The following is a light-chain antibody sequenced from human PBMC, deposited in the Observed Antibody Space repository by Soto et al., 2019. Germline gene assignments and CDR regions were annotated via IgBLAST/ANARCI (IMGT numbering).Light chain of an antibody. J-gene: IGKJ4*01. V-gene: IGKV1-12*01. CDR2: AAS. CDR3: QQANSFPLT. Sequence: DIQMTQSPSSVSASVGDRVTITCRASQGISSRLAWYQQKPGKAPNLLIYAASNLQSGVPSRFSGSGSETDFTLTIGSLQPEDFATYNCQQANSFPLTFGGGTKVEIK. CDR1: QGISSR.